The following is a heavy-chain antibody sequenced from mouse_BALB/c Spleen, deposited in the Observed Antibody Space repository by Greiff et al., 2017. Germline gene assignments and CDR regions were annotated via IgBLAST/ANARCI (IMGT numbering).Heavy chain of an antibody. D-gene: IGHD2-1*01. J-gene: IGHJ4*01. CDR2: ISCYNGAT. V-gene: IGHV1S34*01. CDR1: GYSFTGYY. CDR3: ARSTMVTYYAMDY. Sequence: LVKTGASVKISCKASGYSFTGYYMHWVKQSHGKSLEWIGYISCYNGATSYNQKFKGKATFTVDTSSSTAYMQFNSLTSEDSAVYYCARSTMVTYYAMDYWGQGTSVTVSS.